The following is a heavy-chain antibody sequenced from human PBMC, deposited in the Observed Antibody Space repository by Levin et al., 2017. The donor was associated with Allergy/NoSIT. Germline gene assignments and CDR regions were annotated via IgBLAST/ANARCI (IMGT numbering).Heavy chain of an antibody. CDR1: GYSFTSYW. CDR3: AGGETGRAPFFFDY. Sequence: PEASVKVSCKGSGYSFTSYWIGWVRQMPGKGLEWMGIIYPGDSDTRYSPSFQGQVTISADKSISTAYLQWSSLKASDTAMYYCAGGETGRAPFFFDYWGQGTLVTVSS. V-gene: IGHV5-51*03. CDR2: IYPGDSDT. J-gene: IGHJ4*02. D-gene: IGHD3-16*01.